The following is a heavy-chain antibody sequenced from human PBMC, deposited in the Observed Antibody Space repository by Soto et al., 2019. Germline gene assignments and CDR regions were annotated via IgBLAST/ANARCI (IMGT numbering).Heavy chain of an antibody. V-gene: IGHV3-7*01. CDR2: IEQDGSEI. J-gene: IGHJ4*02. CDR1: GFTFSSYW. CDR3: GKDRWLGN. Sequence: EVQLVESGGGLVQPGGSLRLSCAASGFTFSSYWMSWVRQAPGKGLEWVANIEQDGSEIYYVDSVKGRFTISRDNAKSSLYLEMYSLGGGDTAVYYCGKDRWLGNWGQGTLVTVSS. D-gene: IGHD5-12*01.